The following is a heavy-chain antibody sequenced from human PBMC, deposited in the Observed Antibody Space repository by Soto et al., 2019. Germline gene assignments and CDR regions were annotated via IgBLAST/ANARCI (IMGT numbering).Heavy chain of an antibody. J-gene: IGHJ6*02. V-gene: IGHV5-10-1*01. CDR2: IDPSDSYT. CDR3: PRSYGDYASYYYGMDD. D-gene: IGHD4-17*01. Sequence: GEYLKVSCKGSGYSFTSYWISWVRQMPGKGLEWMGRIDPSDSYTNYSPSFQGHVTISADKSISTAYLQWSSLKASDTAMYYCPRSYGDYASYYYGMDDWGQGTTATVSS. CDR1: GYSFTSYW.